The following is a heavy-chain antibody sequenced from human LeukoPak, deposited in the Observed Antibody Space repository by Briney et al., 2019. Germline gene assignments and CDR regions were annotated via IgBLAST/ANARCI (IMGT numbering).Heavy chain of an antibody. CDR1: GCTFTGYY. CDR3: ARGYYDFWSQNWFDP. CDR2: INPNSGGT. Sequence: GASVKVSCKASGCTFTGYYMHWVRQAPGQGLEWMGWINPNSGGTNYAQKFQGRVTMTRDTSISTAYMELSRLRSDDTAVYYCARGYYDFWSQNWFDPWGQGTLVTVSS. J-gene: IGHJ5*02. V-gene: IGHV1-2*02. D-gene: IGHD3-3*01.